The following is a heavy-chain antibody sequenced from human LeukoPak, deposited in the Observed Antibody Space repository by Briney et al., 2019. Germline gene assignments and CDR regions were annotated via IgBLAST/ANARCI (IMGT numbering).Heavy chain of an antibody. J-gene: IGHJ5*02. CDR3: AKAIGQEIPSASRWYDP. Sequence: HTGGSLRLSCAASGFTFRNYAMAWVRQAPGKGLEWVSTVSDGGGATYHADSVKGRFTISRDNSRNTLYLQMNSLRVEDTAVYYGAKAIGQEIPSASRWYDPWGQGTLVTVSS. D-gene: IGHD2-2*01. CDR1: GFTFRNYA. V-gene: IGHV3-23*01. CDR2: VSDGGGAT.